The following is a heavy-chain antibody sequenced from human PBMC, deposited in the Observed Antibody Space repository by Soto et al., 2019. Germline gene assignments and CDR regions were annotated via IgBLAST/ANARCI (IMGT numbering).Heavy chain of an antibody. CDR3: AGEGSHGYVLRGMDV. CDR2: INSDGSRI. CDR1: KFTITSYW. V-gene: IGHV3-74*01. J-gene: IGHJ6*03. Sequence: EVQLVESGGGLVQPGGSVRLSCAASKFTITSYWMHWVRQAPGKGLVWVSRINSDGSRISYGDAVKGRFTIPRDNAKRTMYLQMNRLRVEATAVYYSAGEGSHGYVLRGMDVWGKGTTVTLFS. D-gene: IGHD5-18*01.